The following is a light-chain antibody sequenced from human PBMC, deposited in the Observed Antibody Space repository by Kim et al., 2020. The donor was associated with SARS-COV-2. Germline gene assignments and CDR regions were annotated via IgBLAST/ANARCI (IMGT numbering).Light chain of an antibody. CDR3: NSRDSNDNVV. CDR2: GKN. Sequence: VAVGQTVRITCKGDSLRSYYATWYQQKPGQAPIVVIYGKNNRHSGIPDRFSGSSSGNTASLTITGTQAGDEADYYCNSRDSNDNVVFGGGTKLTVL. CDR1: SLRSYY. J-gene: IGLJ2*01. V-gene: IGLV3-19*01.